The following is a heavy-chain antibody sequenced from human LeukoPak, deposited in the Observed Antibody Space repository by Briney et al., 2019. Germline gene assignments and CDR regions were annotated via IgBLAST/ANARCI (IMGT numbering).Heavy chain of an antibody. CDR1: GGSISSYY. J-gene: IGHJ4*02. CDR2: IYYSGTT. V-gene: IGHV4-59*01. Sequence: PSETLSLTCTVSGGSISSYYWSWIRQPPGKGLEWIGYIYYSGTTDYNPSLKSRVTISIDTSKRQFSLKLNSVTAADTAVYYCARLPLRYNYVDYWGQGTLVTASS. D-gene: IGHD1-1*01. CDR3: ARLPLRYNYVDY.